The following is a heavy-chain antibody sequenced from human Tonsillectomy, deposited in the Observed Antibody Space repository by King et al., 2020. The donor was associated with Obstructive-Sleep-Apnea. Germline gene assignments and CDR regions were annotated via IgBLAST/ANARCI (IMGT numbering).Heavy chain of an antibody. CDR3: ASCGYSGYENVDS. CDR2: IKQDGSEK. CDR1: GFTFSSYW. Sequence: VQLVESGGGLVQPGGSLRLSCAASGFTFSSYWMSWVRQAPGKGLEWVANIKQDGSEKYYVDSVKGRFTISRDNAKNSLYLQMNSLRAEDTAVYYCASCGYSGYENVDSWGQGTLVTVSS. V-gene: IGHV3-7*01. D-gene: IGHD5-12*01. J-gene: IGHJ4*02.